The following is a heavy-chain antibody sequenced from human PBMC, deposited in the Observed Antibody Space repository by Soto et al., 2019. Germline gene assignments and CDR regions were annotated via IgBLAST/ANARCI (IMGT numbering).Heavy chain of an antibody. Sequence: HPGGSLRLSCAASGFTFSTSAMTWVRRAPGKGLEWVSTIGTNGVNTYYTDSVKGRFTISRDNSKNTLYLQMNSLRAEDTAVYHCAKQVGYCSTGSCYFDYWGQGTLVTVSS. D-gene: IGHD2-2*01. CDR3: AKQVGYCSTGSCYFDY. V-gene: IGHV3-23*01. CDR2: IGTNGVNT. CDR1: GFTFSTSA. J-gene: IGHJ4*02.